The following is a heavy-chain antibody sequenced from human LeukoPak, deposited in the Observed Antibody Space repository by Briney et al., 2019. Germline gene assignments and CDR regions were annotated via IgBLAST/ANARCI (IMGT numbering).Heavy chain of an antibody. CDR2: ISSSSSYI. D-gene: IGHD6-19*01. V-gene: IGHV3-21*01. CDR3: ARGAVAVAGCLDY. CDR1: GFTFSSYS. Sequence: IPGGSLTLSCAASGFTFSSYSMNWVRQPPGKGLEWVSSISSSSSYISYADSVKARFTISRDNAKNSLYLQMNSLRAEDTAVYYCARGAVAVAGCLDYWGQGTLVTVSS. J-gene: IGHJ4*02.